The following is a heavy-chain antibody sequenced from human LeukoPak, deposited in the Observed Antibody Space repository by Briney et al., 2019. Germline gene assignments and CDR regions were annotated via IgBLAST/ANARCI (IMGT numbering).Heavy chain of an antibody. CDR1: GGSISSGGYS. CDR2: IYHSGST. J-gene: IGHJ3*02. V-gene: IGHV4-30-2*02. CDR3: ARHLLGITMIVTAFDI. Sequence: PSQTLSLTCAVSGGSISSGGYSWSWIRQPPGKGLEWIGYIYHSGSTYYNPSLKSRVTISVDTSKNQFSLKLSSVTAADTAVYYCARHLLGITMIVTAFDIWGQGTMVTVSS. D-gene: IGHD3-22*01.